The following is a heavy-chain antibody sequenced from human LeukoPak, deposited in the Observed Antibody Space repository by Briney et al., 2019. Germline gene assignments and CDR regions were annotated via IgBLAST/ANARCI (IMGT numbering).Heavy chain of an antibody. J-gene: IGHJ4*02. CDR3: AGGHSSGYYPIDY. Sequence: GGSLRLSCAASGFTFSTYEMNWVRQAPGKGLEWVSYISSSGSTIYYAESVKDRFTISRDNAKNSLYLQMNSLRAEDTAVYYCAGGHSSGYYPIDYWGQGTLVTVSS. D-gene: IGHD3-22*01. V-gene: IGHV3-48*03. CDR2: ISSSGSTI. CDR1: GFTFSTYE.